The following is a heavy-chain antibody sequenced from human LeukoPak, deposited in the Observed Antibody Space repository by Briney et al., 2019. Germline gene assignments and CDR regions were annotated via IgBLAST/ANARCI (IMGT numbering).Heavy chain of an antibody. J-gene: IGHJ3*02. CDR3: AREVPRTAAAGSEGFDI. CDR2: IHHTGYT. Sequence: SETLSLTCTVSGGSISSDYWSWIRQSPGKGLEGIGYIHHTGYTNYNPSLKSRVTISIDTSKKHLSLKLTSVTAADTAVYYCAREVPRTAAAGSEGFDIWGQGTLVTVSS. CDR1: GGSISSDY. V-gene: IGHV4-59*01. D-gene: IGHD6-13*01.